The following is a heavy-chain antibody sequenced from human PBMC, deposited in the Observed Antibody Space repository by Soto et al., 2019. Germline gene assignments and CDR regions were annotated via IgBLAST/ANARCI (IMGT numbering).Heavy chain of an antibody. V-gene: IGHV4-34*01. Sequence: QVQLQQWGAGLLKPSETLSLTCAVYGGSFSGYYWSWIRQPPGKGLEWIGEINHSGSTNYNPSLKSRVTISVETSKNQFSLKLSSVTAADTAVYYCARAAPRYCSGGSCYSGRDYWGPGTLVTVSS. CDR2: INHSGST. D-gene: IGHD2-15*01. J-gene: IGHJ4*01. CDR1: GGSFSGYY. CDR3: ARAAPRYCSGGSCYSGRDY.